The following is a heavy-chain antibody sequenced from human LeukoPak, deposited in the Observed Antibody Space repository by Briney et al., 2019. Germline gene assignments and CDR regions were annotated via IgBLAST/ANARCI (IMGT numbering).Heavy chain of an antibody. CDR1: GYTLTELS. D-gene: IGHD1-7*01. CDR3: ATGDNWNSNYYFDY. Sequence: ASVKVSCKVSGYTLTELSMHWVRQAPGKGLEWMGGFDPEDGETIYAQKFQGRVTMTADTSTDTAYMELSSLRSEDTAVYYCATGDNWNSNYYFDYWGQGTLVTVSS. V-gene: IGHV1-24*01. J-gene: IGHJ4*02. CDR2: FDPEDGET.